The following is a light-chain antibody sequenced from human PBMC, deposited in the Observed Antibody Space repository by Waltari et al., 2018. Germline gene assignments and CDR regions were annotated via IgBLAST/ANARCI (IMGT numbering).Light chain of an antibody. CDR2: KAS. V-gene: IGKV1-5*03. CDR3: QQYHDYST. J-gene: IGKJ2*01. Sequence: DTQLTQSPSTLSASVGDSVTITCRASQTILTWMAWYQQKPGKAPKLLIYKASRLESGVPSRFSGTASGTEFTLTISSLQPDDSATYYCQQYHDYSTFGQGTKLEIK. CDR1: QTILTW.